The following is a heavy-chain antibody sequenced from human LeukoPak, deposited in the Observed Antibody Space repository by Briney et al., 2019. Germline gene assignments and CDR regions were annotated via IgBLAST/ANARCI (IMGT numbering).Heavy chain of an antibody. V-gene: IGHV1-8*01. J-gene: IGHJ5*02. D-gene: IGHD3-10*01. CDR3: ARVRGVRNNWFDP. CDR1: GYTFTSYD. Sequence: ASVKVSCKASGYTFTSYDINWVRQATEQGLEWMGWMNPNSGNTGYAQKFQGRVTMTRNTSISTAYMELSSLRSEDTAVYYCARVRGVRNNWFDPWGQGTLVTVSS. CDR2: MNPNSGNT.